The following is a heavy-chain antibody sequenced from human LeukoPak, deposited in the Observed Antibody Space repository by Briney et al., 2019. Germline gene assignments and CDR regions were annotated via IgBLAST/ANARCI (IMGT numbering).Heavy chain of an antibody. CDR2: IIPIFGTA. J-gene: IGHJ3*02. Sequence: ASVKVSCKASGGTFSSYAISWVRQAPGQGLEWMGGIIPIFGTANYAQKFQGRVTITADKSTSTAYMELSSLRSEDTAVYYCARARAAAGTSLAFDIWGQGTMVTVSS. D-gene: IGHD6-13*01. CDR3: ARARAAAGTSLAFDI. CDR1: GGTFSSYA. V-gene: IGHV1-69*06.